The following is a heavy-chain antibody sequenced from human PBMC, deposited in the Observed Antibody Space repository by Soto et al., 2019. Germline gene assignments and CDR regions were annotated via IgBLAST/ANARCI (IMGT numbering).Heavy chain of an antibody. V-gene: IGHV3-74*01. D-gene: IGHD3-3*01. CDR1: GFDSSYYW. CDR3: AKGRVVKLRGFFDY. Sequence: GGSLRLSCALSGFDSSYYWIQWFRQSPGKGLEWASRIDPDGTTTNYADSVKGRFTISRDNSKNTLYLQMNSLRAEDTAVYYCAKGRVVKLRGFFDYWGQGTLVTVSS. CDR2: IDPDGTTT. J-gene: IGHJ4*02.